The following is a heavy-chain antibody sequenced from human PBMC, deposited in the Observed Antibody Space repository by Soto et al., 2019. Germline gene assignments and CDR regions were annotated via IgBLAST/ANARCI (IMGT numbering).Heavy chain of an antibody. CDR2: ISSSSSYT. CDR1: GFTFSDYY. CDR3: AREELRYFDWLPDY. J-gene: IGHJ4*02. Sequence: QVQLVESGGGLVKPGGSLRLSCAASGFTFSDYYMSWIRQAPGKGLEWVSYISSSSSYTNYADSVKGRFTISRDNAKNSLYLQMNSLRAKDTAVYYCAREELRYFDWLPDYWGQGTLVTVSS. V-gene: IGHV3-11*05. D-gene: IGHD3-9*01.